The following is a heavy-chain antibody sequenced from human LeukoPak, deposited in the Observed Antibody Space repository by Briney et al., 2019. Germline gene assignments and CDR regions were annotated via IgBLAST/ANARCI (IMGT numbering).Heavy chain of an antibody. D-gene: IGHD6-13*01. J-gene: IGHJ3*02. CDR3: ARVVRAAARTGAFDI. Sequence: MASQTLSLTCTVSGGSISSGSYYWSWIRQPAGKGLEWIGRIYTSGSTNYNPSLNSRVTISVDTSKNQFSLKLSSVTAADTAVYYCARVVRAAARTGAFDIWGQGTMVTVSS. V-gene: IGHV4-61*02. CDR2: IYTSGST. CDR1: GGSISSGSYY.